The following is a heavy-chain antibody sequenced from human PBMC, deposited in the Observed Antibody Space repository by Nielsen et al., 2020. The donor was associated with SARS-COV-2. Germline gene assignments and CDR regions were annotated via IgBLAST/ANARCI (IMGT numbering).Heavy chain of an antibody. D-gene: IGHD2-2*01. CDR3: ARDHCSSTSCLYYYYGMDV. Sequence: WVRQASGQGLEWMGWMNPNSGNTGYAQKFQGRVTMTRNTSISTAYMELSSLRSEDTAVYYCARDHCSSTSCLYYYYGMDVWGQGTTVTVSS. V-gene: IGHV1-8*01. CDR2: MNPNSGNT. J-gene: IGHJ6*02.